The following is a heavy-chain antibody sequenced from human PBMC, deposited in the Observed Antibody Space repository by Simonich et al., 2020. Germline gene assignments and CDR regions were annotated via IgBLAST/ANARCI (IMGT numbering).Heavy chain of an antibody. CDR2: ISAYNGNT. CDR3: ARASRGTWWYYYFDY. CDR1: GYTFTSYG. Sequence: QVQLVQSGAEVKKPGASVKVSCKASGYTFTSYGISWVRQAPGQGLEWMGWISAYNGNTNYAQKLQGRVTITTDTSTSTAYMELRSLRSDDTAVYYCARASRGTWWYYYFDYWGQGTLVTVSS. D-gene: IGHD2-15*01. J-gene: IGHJ4*02. V-gene: IGHV1-18*01.